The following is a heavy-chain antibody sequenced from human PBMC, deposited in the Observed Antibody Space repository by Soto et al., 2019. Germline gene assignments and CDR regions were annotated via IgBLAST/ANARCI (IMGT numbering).Heavy chain of an antibody. V-gene: IGHV3-33*01. CDR1: GFTFSSYG. Sequence: QVQLVESGGGVVQPGRSLRLSCAASGFTFSSYGMHWVRQAPGKGLEWVAVIWYDGSNKYYADSVKGRFTISRDNSKNTLYLQMNSLRDEDTAVYYCAREANYDFWSGYYSYYYYGMDVWGQGTTVTVSS. D-gene: IGHD3-3*01. J-gene: IGHJ6*02. CDR3: AREANYDFWSGYYSYYYYGMDV. CDR2: IWYDGSNK.